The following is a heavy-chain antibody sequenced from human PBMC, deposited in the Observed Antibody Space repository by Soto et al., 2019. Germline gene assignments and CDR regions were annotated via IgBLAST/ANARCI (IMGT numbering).Heavy chain of an antibody. Sequence: PVGSLRLSCASSGFTVSDYYMSCIRQAPGKGLEWLSYSSNSGTYTRYADSVKGRFSISRDNAKNSLYLQINSLRGEDSATYYCARSGDNYNVLEYWGQGTLVIVSS. CDR1: GFTVSDYY. J-gene: IGHJ4*02. CDR2: SSNSGTYT. D-gene: IGHD3-10*02. V-gene: IGHV3-11*06. CDR3: ARSGDNYNVLEY.